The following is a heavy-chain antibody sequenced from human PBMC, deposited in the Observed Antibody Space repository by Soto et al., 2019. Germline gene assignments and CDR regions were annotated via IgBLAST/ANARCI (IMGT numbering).Heavy chain of an antibody. V-gene: IGHV1-46*03. CDR2: INPTGAST. D-gene: IGHD5-12*01. Sequence: QEQLVQSGAEVKKPGASVTISCKASGDTFSRHYIHWVRQAPGQGLEWMGVINPTGASTSYAQKIQGRVTVTRDTSTSTISMELRSLLSEDTAVYFWACDYRAYERLHRFHNWGQGTMVTVS. CDR3: ACDYRAYERLHRFHN. CDR1: GDTFSRHY. J-gene: IGHJ3*02.